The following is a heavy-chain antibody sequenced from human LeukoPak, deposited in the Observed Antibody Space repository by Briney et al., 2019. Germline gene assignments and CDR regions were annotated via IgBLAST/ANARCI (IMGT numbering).Heavy chain of an antibody. J-gene: IGHJ4*02. V-gene: IGHV3-23*01. CDR2: ISGSGGST. D-gene: IGHD2-2*01. Sequence: PGGSLRLSCAASGFTFSSYAMSWVRQAPGKGLEWVSAISGSGGSTYYADSVKGRFTTSRDNSKNTLYLQMNSLRAEDTAVYYCAKKEGYCSSTSCYGYDYWGQGTLVTVSS. CDR1: GFTFSSYA. CDR3: AKKEGYCSSTSCYGYDY.